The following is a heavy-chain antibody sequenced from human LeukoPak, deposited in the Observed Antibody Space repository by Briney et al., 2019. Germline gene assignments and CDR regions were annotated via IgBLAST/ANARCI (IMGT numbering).Heavy chain of an antibody. V-gene: IGHV4-4*07. J-gene: IGHJ6*03. Sequence: PSETLSLTCTVSGGSISSYYWSWIRQPAGKGLEWIGRIYTSGSTNYNPSLKSRVTMSVDTSKNQFSLKLSSVTAADTAVYYCARGYSSMGYYYMDVWGKGTTVTISS. CDR1: GGSISSYY. CDR3: ARGYSSMGYYYMDV. CDR2: IYTSGST. D-gene: IGHD5-18*01.